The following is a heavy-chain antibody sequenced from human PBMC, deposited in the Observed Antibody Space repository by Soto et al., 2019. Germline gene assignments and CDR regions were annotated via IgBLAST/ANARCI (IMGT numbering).Heavy chain of an antibody. J-gene: IGHJ4*02. CDR1: GFSLSTSGMC. Sequence: SGPTLVNPTQTLTLTCTFSGFSLSTSGMCVTWVRQPPGKALEWLARIDWDEDKYYSRSLKTRLTISKDTSKNQVVLTMANMDPVDTATYFCARSQCGGYYYLDYWGQGTLVTVSS. CDR2: IDWDEDK. CDR3: ARSQCGGYYYLDY. V-gene: IGHV2-70*11. D-gene: IGHD1-26*01.